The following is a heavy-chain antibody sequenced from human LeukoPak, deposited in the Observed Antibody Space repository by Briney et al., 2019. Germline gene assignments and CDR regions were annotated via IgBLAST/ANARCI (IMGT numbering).Heavy chain of an antibody. CDR2: ITSDGSTT. CDR3: AGDYIWGRLF. Sequence: GGSLRISCVGSGFSLSDYWMHWVRQTPGKGLMWVSRITSDGSTTWYADSVKGRFTVSRDNAKNTLFLEMNSLRDEDTAVYYCAGDYIWGRLFWGQGTLVTVSS. D-gene: IGHD3-16*01. V-gene: IGHV3-74*01. CDR1: GFSLSDYW. J-gene: IGHJ4*01.